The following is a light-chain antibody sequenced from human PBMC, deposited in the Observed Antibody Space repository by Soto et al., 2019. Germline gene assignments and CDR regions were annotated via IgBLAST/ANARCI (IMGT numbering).Light chain of an antibody. CDR3: LQHNSYPRT. V-gene: IGKV1-17*01. Sequence: DIQMTQSPSSLSASVGDRVTITCRASQGIRNDVGWYQQKAGKAPKRLISAASNLQRGVPSRFSGSKSGTEFTLPISSLQPEDFATYYCLQHNSYPRTFRQGTRLEIK. CDR1: QGIRND. J-gene: IGKJ2*02. CDR2: AAS.